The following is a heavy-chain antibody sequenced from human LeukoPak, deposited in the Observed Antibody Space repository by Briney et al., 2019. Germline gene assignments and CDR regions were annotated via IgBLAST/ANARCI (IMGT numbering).Heavy chain of an antibody. V-gene: IGHV1-46*01. CDR3: ARVGAPIVVVTATSKNPPDY. Sequence: ASVKVSCKASGYTFTSYYMHWVRQAPGQGLEWTGIINPSGGSTSYAQKFQGRVTMTRDTSTSTVYMELSSLRSEDTAVYYCARVGAPIVVVTATSKNPPDYWGQGTLVTVSS. J-gene: IGHJ4*02. CDR1: GYTFTSYY. CDR2: INPSGGST. D-gene: IGHD2-21*02.